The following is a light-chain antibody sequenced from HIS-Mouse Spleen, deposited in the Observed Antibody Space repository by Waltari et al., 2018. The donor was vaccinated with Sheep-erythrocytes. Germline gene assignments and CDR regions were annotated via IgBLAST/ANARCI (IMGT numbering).Light chain of an antibody. CDR2: GKN. CDR1: SLRSYY. CDR3: NSRDSSGNHLGVV. V-gene: IGLV3-19*01. J-gene: IGLJ2*01. Sequence: SSELTQDPAVSVAFGQSVRITCQGNSLRSYYARWFQQKPGQAPVLVIYGKNNRPSGIPDRFSGSSSGNTASLTITGAQAEDEADFYCNSRDSSGNHLGVVFGGGTKLTVL.